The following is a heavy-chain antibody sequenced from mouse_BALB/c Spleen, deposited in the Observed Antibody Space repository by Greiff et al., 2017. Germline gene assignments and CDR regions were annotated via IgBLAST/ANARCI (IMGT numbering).Heavy chain of an antibody. D-gene: IGHD2-10*01. CDR1: GYTFTSYW. J-gene: IGHJ4*01. CDR3: TRAYYGNRYYAMDY. V-gene: IGHV1S22*01. CDR2: IYPGSGST. Sequence: LQQPGSELVRPGASVKLSCKASGYTFTSYWMHWVKQRHGQGLEWIGNIYPGSGSTNYDEKFKSKGTLTVDTSSSTAYMHLSSLTSEDSAVYYCTRAYYGNRYYAMDYWGQGTSVTVSS.